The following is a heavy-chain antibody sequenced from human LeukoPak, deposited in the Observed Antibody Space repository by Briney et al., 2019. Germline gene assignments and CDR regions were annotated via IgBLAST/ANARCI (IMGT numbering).Heavy chain of an antibody. CDR1: GYTFTSYG. Sequence: ASVKVSCKASGYTFTSYGISWVRQAPGQGLEWMGWISAYNGNTNYAQKPQGRVTMTTDTSTSTAYMELRSLRSDDTAVYYCARVLYDFWSGYPSYNWFDPWGQGTLVTVSS. D-gene: IGHD3-3*01. J-gene: IGHJ5*02. V-gene: IGHV1-18*01. CDR3: ARVLYDFWSGYPSYNWFDP. CDR2: ISAYNGNT.